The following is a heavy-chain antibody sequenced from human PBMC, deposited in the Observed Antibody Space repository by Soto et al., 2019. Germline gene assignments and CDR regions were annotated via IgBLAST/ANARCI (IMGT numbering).Heavy chain of an antibody. J-gene: IGHJ6*03. CDR3: ATHSLYCTSTSCRYFYYMDV. D-gene: IGHD2-2*01. Sequence: SETLSLTCTVSGGSISTYYWSWFRQPPGKGLEWIGYIYYSGGAKYTPSLKSRVTISLDTSNSQFSLELSSVTAADTAVYYCATHSLYCTSTSCRYFYYMDVWGRGTTVTVSS. CDR2: IYYSGGA. V-gene: IGHV4-59*08. CDR1: GGSISTYY.